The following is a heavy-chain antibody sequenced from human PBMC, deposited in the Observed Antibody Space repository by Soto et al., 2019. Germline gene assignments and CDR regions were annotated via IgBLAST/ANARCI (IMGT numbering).Heavy chain of an antibody. Sequence: EVQLVESGGGLVQPGGSLRLSCAASGFTFSGSWMHWVRQAPGKGLVWVSRINGDGSGTSYADCVKGRFTISRDNDKNTLFLQINGLRAEDTAVYYCARGIFGSGTANDYWGQGTLVTVSS. J-gene: IGHJ4*02. CDR2: INGDGSGT. CDR1: GFTFSGSW. V-gene: IGHV3-74*01. CDR3: ARGIFGSGTANDY. D-gene: IGHD3-10*01.